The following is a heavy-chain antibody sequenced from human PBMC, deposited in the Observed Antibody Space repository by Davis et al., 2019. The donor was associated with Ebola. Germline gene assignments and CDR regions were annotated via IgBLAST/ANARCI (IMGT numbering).Heavy chain of an antibody. CDR3: ARNPSGGYDFWYFDY. V-gene: IGHV5-51*01. CDR2: IYPGDSDT. Sequence: GESLKISCKGSGYSFTSYWIAWVRQRPGKGLEWMGIIYPGDSDTKYSPSFQGQVTISADKSISTAYLQWSSLKASDTAMYYCARNPSGGYDFWYFDYWGQGTLVTVSS. J-gene: IGHJ4*02. D-gene: IGHD3-3*01. CDR1: GYSFTSYW.